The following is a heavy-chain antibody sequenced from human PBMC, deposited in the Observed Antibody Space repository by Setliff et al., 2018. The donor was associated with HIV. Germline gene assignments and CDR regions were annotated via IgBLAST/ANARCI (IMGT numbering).Heavy chain of an antibody. CDR2: IYISGSA. J-gene: IGHJ4*02. V-gene: IGHV4-61*02. CDR3: ARGRFVGFDY. Sequence: SETLSLTCTVSGDSINSGSYHWNWIRQPAGKGLEWIGRIYISGSANYNPSLKSRVTMSVDTSKNQFSLNLTSVTAADTAVYYCARGRFVGFDYWGQGTLVTVSS. D-gene: IGHD3-16*02. CDR1: GDSINSGSYH.